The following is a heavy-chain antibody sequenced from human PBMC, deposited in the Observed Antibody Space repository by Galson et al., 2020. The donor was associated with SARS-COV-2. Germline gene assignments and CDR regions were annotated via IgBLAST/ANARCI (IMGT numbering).Heavy chain of an antibody. V-gene: IGHV3-11*05. CDR2: ISVSSSYK. J-gene: IGHJ3*02. D-gene: IGHD2-8*01. Sequence: GGSLRLSCAASGFTFSDYYMTWIRQAPGKGLEWVSYISVSSSYKNYADSVKGRITIARDNAKNSLYLQMDSLRAEDTAVYYCARERHCTIGICQGGAFNMWGQGTRVTVSS. CDR1: GFTFSDYY. CDR3: ARERHCTIGICQGGAFNM.